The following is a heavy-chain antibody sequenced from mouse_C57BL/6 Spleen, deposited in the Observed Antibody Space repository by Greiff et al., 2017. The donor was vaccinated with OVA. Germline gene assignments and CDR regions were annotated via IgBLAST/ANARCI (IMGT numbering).Heavy chain of an antibody. J-gene: IGHJ2*01. D-gene: IGHD2-1*01. CDR1: GYTFTDYY. V-gene: IGHV1-76*01. CDR3: ARYGNYGVGYFDY. CDR2: IYPGSGNT. Sequence: QVQLKESGAELVRPGASVKLSCKASGYTFTDYYINWVKQRPGQGLEWIARIYPGSGNTYYNEKFKGKATLTAEKSSSTAYMQLSSLTSEDSAVYFCARYGNYGVGYFDYWGQGTTLTVSS.